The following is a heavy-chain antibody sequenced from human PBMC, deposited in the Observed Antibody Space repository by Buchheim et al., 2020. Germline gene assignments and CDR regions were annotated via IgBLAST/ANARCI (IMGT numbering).Heavy chain of an antibody. V-gene: IGHV3-23*01. CDR1: AFTLSSSA. CDR3: ARGSGYYFDF. Sequence: EVQLLESGGDLVQPGGSLRLSCAASAFTLSSSAMRWVRQAPGKGLEWISTVGRGGTPYYADSVKGRFTISSDSSKNTLYLQMNSLRAEDTAIYYCARGSGYYFDFWGPGTL. CDR2: VGRGGTP. J-gene: IGHJ4*02.